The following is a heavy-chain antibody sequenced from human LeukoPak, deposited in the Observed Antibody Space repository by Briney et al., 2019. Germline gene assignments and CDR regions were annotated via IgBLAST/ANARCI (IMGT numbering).Heavy chain of an antibody. CDR3: ARGRGPYGWFDP. V-gene: IGHV3-53*01. J-gene: IGHJ5*02. CDR1: GFTVSSNY. Sequence: GGSLRLSCAASGFTVSSNYMSWVRQAPGKGLEWVSVIYSGGSTYYADSVKGRFTISRDNAKNTLYLQMSSLRVEDTGVYYCARGRGPYGWFDPWGQGTLVTVSS. CDR2: IYSGGST. D-gene: IGHD3-10*01.